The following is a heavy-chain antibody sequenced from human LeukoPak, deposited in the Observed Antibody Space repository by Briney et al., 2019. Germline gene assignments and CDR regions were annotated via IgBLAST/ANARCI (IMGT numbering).Heavy chain of an antibody. D-gene: IGHD6-6*01. CDR1: GFTFSSYG. V-gene: IGHV3-23*01. J-gene: IGHJ4*02. Sequence: GGSLRLSCVASGFTFSSYGMSWVRQAPGKGLEWVSAISGSGGSTYYADSVKGRFTISRDNSKNTLYLQMNSLSAEDTAVYYCARDRGSSSSPYFDYWGQGTLVTVSS. CDR3: ARDRGSSSSPYFDY. CDR2: ISGSGGST.